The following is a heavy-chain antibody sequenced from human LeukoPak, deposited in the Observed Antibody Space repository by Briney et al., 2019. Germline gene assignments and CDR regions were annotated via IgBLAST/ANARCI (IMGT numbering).Heavy chain of an antibody. J-gene: IGHJ4*02. Sequence: GGSLRLSCAASGFSFSSNNMNWVRQAPGKGTEWLSYISGSGSPVSYADSVKGRFTISRDNAKNLVYLQMISLRDEDTAVYYCARGLGSSWFYRWGQGTLVTVSS. CDR1: GFSFSSNN. V-gene: IGHV3-48*02. CDR2: ISGSGSPV. CDR3: ARGLGSSWFYR. D-gene: IGHD6-13*01.